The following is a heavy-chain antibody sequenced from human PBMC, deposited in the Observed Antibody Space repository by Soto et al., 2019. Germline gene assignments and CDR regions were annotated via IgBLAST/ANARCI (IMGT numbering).Heavy chain of an antibody. CDR2: MNPNSGNT. V-gene: IGHV1-8*01. CDR3: XXXXXXXXXXXXYYXMDV. CDR1: GYTFTSYD. Sequence: QVQLVQSGAEVKKPGASVKVSCKASGYTFTSYDINWVRQATGQGLEWMGCMNPNSGNTGYAQKFQGXLXXXXXXXXXXXXXXXXXXXXXXXXXXXXXXXXXXXXXXXXYYXMDVWGQGTTVTVSS. J-gene: IGHJ6*02.